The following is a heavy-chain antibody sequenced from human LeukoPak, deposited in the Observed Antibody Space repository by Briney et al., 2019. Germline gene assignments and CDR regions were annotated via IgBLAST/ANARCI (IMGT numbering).Heavy chain of an antibody. CDR3: AKTAAGPPC. CDR1: GFTFRRYA. J-gene: IGHJ4*02. V-gene: IGHV3-23*03. D-gene: IGHD6-13*01. CDR2: IANDGRST. Sequence: GGSLRLSCAASGFTFRRYAMDWVRQAPEKGLEWVSGIANDGRSTYYAASVEGRFTISRDNSRSTLYLQMNSLRDEDTAVYYCAKTAAGPPCWGQGTLVTVSS.